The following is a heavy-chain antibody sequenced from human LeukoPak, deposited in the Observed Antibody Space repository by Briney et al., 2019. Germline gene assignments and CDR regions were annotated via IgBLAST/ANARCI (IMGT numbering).Heavy chain of an antibody. CDR3: ARGRGFADYVWGSYRPYYFDY. D-gene: IGHD3-16*02. J-gene: IGHJ4*02. CDR2: INHSGST. V-gene: IGHV4-34*01. CDR1: GGSFSGYY. Sequence: PSETLSLTCAVYGGSFSGYYWSWIRQPPGKGLEWIGEINHSGSTNYNPSPKSRVTISVDTSKNQFSLKLSSVTAADTAVYYCARGRGFADYVWGSYRPYYFDYWGQGTLVTASS.